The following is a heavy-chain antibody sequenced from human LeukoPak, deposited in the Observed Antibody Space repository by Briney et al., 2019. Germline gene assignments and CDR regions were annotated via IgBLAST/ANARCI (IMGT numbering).Heavy chain of an antibody. J-gene: IGHJ4*02. CDR2: IKSDGSST. V-gene: IGHV3-74*01. Sequence: SGGSLRLSCAASGFTFNNYWMHWVRHAPGKGLVWVSRIKSDGSSTGYADSVKGRFTISRDNAKNTLYLQMNSLRAEDTAVYYCARGTYRTPDYWGQGTLVSVSS. D-gene: IGHD4-11*01. CDR3: ARGTYRTPDY. CDR1: GFTFNNYW.